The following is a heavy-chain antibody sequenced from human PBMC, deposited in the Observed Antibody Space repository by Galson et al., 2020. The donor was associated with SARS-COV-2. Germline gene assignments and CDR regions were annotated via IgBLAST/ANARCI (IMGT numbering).Heavy chain of an antibody. V-gene: IGHV3-30*05. Sequence: GESLKISCAASGFTFSTYGIHWVRQAPGKGLEWVAIISYDATAKYYADSVKGRFTISRDNSRNTLYLQMNSLRAEDTAVYYCATPLRGDFVGLDYWGQGTLVTVSS. CDR1: GFTFSTYG. CDR3: ATPLRGDFVGLDY. CDR2: ISYDATAK. J-gene: IGHJ4*02. D-gene: IGHD2-21*02.